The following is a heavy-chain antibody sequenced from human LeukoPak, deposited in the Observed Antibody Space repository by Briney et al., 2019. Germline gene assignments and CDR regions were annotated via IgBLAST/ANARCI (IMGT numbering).Heavy chain of an antibody. Sequence: GGSLRLSCAASGFTVSSNYMSWVRQAPGKGLEWVSVIYSGGSTYYADSVKGRFTISRDNAKNSVYLQMDSLSAEDTAFYYCARGYGAGNYRRPFYGMDVWGQGTTVTVSS. D-gene: IGHD3-10*01. CDR3: ARGYGAGNYRRPFYGMDV. V-gene: IGHV3-66*01. CDR1: GFTVSSNY. CDR2: IYSGGST. J-gene: IGHJ6*02.